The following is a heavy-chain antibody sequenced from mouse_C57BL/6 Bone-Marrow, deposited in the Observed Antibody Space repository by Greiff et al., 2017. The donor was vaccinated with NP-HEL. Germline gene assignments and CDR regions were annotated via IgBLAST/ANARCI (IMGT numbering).Heavy chain of an antibody. D-gene: IGHD1-1*01. CDR1: GFTFSDYG. CDR3: ARGYGSSRSWFAY. Sequence: EVQLVESGGGLVQPGGSLKLSCAASGFTFSDYGMAWVRQAPRKGPEWVAFISNLAYSIYYADTVTGRFTISRENAKNTLYLEMSSLRSEDTAMYYCARGYGSSRSWFAYWGQGTLVTVSA. CDR2: ISNLAYSI. V-gene: IGHV5-15*01. J-gene: IGHJ3*01.